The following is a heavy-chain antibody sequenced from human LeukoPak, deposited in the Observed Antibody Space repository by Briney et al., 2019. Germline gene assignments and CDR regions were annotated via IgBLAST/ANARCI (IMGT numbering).Heavy chain of an antibody. CDR1: GGSISSYY. V-gene: IGHV4-59*01. CDR3: AREKQRDGYIESDY. D-gene: IGHD5-24*01. J-gene: IGHJ4*02. CDR2: IYYSGST. Sequence: SETLSPTCTVSGGSISSYYWSWIRQPPGKGLEWIGYIYYSGSTNYNISLKSRVTISVDTSKNQFSLKLSSVTAADTAVYYCAREKQRDGYIESDYWGQGTLVTVSS.